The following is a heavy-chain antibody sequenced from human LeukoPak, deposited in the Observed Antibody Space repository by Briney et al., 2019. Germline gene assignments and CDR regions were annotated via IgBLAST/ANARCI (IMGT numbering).Heavy chain of an antibody. J-gene: IGHJ4*02. Sequence: GGSLRLSCAASGFTFSSYSMDWVRQAPGKGLEWGSSISSSSSYIYYADSVKGRFTISRDNAKNSLYLQMNSLRAEDTAVYYCASMVTSYFDYWGQGTLVTVSS. CDR1: GFTFSSYS. CDR3: ASMVTSYFDY. V-gene: IGHV3-21*01. CDR2: ISSSSSYI. D-gene: IGHD5-18*01.